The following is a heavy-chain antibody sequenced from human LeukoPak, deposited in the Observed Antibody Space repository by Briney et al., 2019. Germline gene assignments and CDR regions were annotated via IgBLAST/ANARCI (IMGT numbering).Heavy chain of an antibody. J-gene: IGHJ3*02. Sequence: SETLSLTCTVSGGSISSSSYYWGWIRQPPGKGLEWIGSIYYNGSTYYNPSLKSRVTISVDTSKNQFSLKLSSVTAADTAVYYCARRERAFDIWGQGTMVTVSS. CDR3: ARRERAFDI. CDR2: IYYNGST. D-gene: IGHD1-1*01. V-gene: IGHV4-39*01. CDR1: GGSISSSSYY.